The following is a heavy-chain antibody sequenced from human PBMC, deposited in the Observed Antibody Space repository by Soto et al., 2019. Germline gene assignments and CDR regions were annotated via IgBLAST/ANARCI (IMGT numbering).Heavy chain of an antibody. J-gene: IGHJ4*02. CDR3: RAYRGGDCYFPFDY. Sequence: LSLTCAVYGGSFSGYYWSWIRQPPGKGLEWIGEINHSGSTNYNPSLKSRVTISVDTSKNQFSLKLSSVTAADTAVYYCRAYRGGDCYFPFDYWGQGTLVTVSS. V-gene: IGHV4-34*01. D-gene: IGHD2-21*02. CDR2: INHSGST. CDR1: GGSFSGYY.